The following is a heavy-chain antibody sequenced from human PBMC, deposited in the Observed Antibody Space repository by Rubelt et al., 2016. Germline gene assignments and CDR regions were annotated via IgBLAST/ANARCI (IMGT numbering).Heavy chain of an antibody. CDR2: IYSGGST. CDR3: AKDRGDGYYRGNGFDF. J-gene: IGHJ4*02. D-gene: IGHD5-18*01. Sequence: CGGGLVQPGGSLRLSCAASGFTVSSNHMSWVRQAPGKGLEWVSLIYSGGSTYYADSVKGRFTISRDNSKNTLYLQMHSLRVEDTAVYYCAKDRGDGYYRGNGFDFWGQGTLVTVSS. V-gene: IGHV3-66*01. CDR1: GFTVSSNH.